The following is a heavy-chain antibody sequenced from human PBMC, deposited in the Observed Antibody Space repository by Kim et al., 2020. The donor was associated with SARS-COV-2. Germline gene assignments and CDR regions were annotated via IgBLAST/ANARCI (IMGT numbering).Heavy chain of an antibody. CDR3: AKKGYSSSWWGDYYYYGMDV. Sequence: GGSLRLSCAASGFTFSSYAMSWVRQAPGKGLEWVSAISGSGGSTYYADSVKGRFTISRDNSKNTLYLQMNSLRAEDTAVYYCAKKGYSSSWWGDYYYYGMDVWGQGTTVTVSS. D-gene: IGHD6-13*01. CDR1: GFTFSSYA. J-gene: IGHJ6*02. CDR2: ISGSGGST. V-gene: IGHV3-23*01.